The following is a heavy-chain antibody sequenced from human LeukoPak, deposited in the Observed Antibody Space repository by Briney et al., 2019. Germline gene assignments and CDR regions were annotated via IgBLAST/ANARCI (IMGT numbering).Heavy chain of an antibody. CDR1: GFTFSSHW. V-gene: IGHV3-7*01. CDR3: ARERGPRPRGNYYGSGSPLGY. CDR2: INQDGSQK. J-gene: IGHJ4*02. D-gene: IGHD3-10*01. Sequence: GGSLRLSCAGSGFTFSSHWIGWVRQAPGKGLEWVAHINQDGSQKYYVDSVEGRFAISRDNAKNSLYLQMNSLRAEDTAVYYCARERGPRPRGNYYGSGSPLGYWGQGTLVTVSS.